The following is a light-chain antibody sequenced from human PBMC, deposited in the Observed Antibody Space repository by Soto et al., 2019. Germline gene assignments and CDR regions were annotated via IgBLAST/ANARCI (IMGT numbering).Light chain of an antibody. J-gene: IGKJ4*01. CDR3: QQYYTTPLT. CDR2: WAS. V-gene: IGKV4-1*01. CDR1: QTASYSSNNKNY. Sequence: DIVMIQSPDSLAVSLGERATINCKSSQTASYSSNNKNYLSWYQQKPGQPPKLLIYWASTRESGVPDRFSGSGSGTDFTLTINNLQAEDVAVYFCQQYYTTPLTFGGGTKVEI.